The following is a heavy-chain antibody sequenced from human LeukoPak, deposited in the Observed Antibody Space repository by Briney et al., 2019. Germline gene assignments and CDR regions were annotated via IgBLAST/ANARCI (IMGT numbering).Heavy chain of an antibody. CDR2: IIPIFGTA. CDR3: ARDMTVATMYYFDY. CDR1: GGTFSSYA. J-gene: IGHJ4*02. V-gene: IGHV1-69*13. D-gene: IGHD5-12*01. Sequence: SVKVSCKASGGTFSSYAISWVRQAPGQGLEWMGGIIPIFGTANYAQRFQGRVTITADESTSTAYMELSSLRSEDTAVYYCARDMTVATMYYFDYWGQGTLVTVSS.